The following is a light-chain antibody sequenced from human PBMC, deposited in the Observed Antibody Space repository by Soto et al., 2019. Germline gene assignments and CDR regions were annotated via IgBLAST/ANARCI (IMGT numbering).Light chain of an antibody. CDR2: DVS. V-gene: IGLV2-14*01. CDR1: SSDVGGYNY. CDR3: SSYTSSSTLYV. J-gene: IGLJ1*01. Sequence: QSVLTQPASVSGSPGQSITISCTGTSSDVGGYNYVSWYLQHPGKAPKLIIYDVSNRPSGVSNRFSGSKSGNTASLTISGLQAEDEADYYCSSYTSSSTLYVFGTGTKVTVL.